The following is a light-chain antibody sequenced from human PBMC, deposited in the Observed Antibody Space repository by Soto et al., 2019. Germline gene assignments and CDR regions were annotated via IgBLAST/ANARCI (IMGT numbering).Light chain of an antibody. Sequence: ESVLTQSPGTLSLSPGERATLSCRASQSVSSSYLAWYQQKPGQAPRLLIYGASSRATGIPDRFSGSGSGTDFTLTISRLEPEDFAVYFCQQCGSSPITFGGGTKV. V-gene: IGKV3-20*01. CDR2: GAS. CDR3: QQCGSSPIT. CDR1: QSVSSSY. J-gene: IGKJ4*01.